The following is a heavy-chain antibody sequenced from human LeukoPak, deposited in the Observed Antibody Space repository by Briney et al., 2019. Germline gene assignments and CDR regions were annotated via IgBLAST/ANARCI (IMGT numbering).Heavy chain of an antibody. CDR3: TTAFGYSRD. CDR1: GGSISSSW. Sequence: SGTLSLTCAASGGSISSSWWTWVRQPPGKGLEWIGEISHSGTTNYNPSLKSRVTISVDKSKNQFSLELSSVTAADTAVYYCTTAFGYSRDWGQGTLVTVSS. J-gene: IGHJ4*02. CDR2: ISHSGTT. D-gene: IGHD3-22*01. V-gene: IGHV4-4*02.